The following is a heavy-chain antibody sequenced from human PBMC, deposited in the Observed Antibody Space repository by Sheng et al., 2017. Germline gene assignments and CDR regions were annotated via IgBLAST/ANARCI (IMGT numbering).Heavy chain of an antibody. Sequence: QVQLQESGPGLVKPSETLSLTCTVSGYSISSGYYWGWIRQPPGKGLEWIGSIYHSGSTYYNPSLKSRVTISVDTSKNQFSLKLSSVTAADTAVYYCAREGVYCSSTSCYSFDYWGQGTLVTVSS. CDR3: AREGVYCSSTSCYSFDY. CDR1: GYSISSGYY. V-gene: IGHV4-38-2*02. J-gene: IGHJ4*02. CDR2: IYHSGST. D-gene: IGHD2-2*01.